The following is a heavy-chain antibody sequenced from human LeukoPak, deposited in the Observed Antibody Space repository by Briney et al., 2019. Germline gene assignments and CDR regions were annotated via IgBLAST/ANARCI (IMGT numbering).Heavy chain of an antibody. CDR1: GGSFSGYY. J-gene: IGHJ4*02. V-gene: IGHV4-34*01. Sequence: PSETLSLTCAVYGGSFSGYYWSWIRQPPGKGLEWIGEINHSGSTNYNPSLKCRVTISVDTSKNQFSLKLSSVTAADTAVYYCAARRAVAGIYYWGQGTLVTVSS. CDR3: AARRAVAGIYY. CDR2: INHSGST. D-gene: IGHD6-19*01.